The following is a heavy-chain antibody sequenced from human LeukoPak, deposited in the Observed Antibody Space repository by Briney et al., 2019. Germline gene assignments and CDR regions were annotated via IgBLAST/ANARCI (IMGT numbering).Heavy chain of an antibody. CDR2: ISGSGGST. CDR3: AKSTDIVVVPAAIRYFDY. D-gene: IGHD2-2*02. CDR1: GFTFSSYP. Sequence: GGSLRLSCAASGFTFSSYPMHWVRQAPGKGLEWVSAISGSGGSTYYADSVKGRFTISRDNSKNTLYLQMNSLRAEDTAVYYCAKSTDIVVVPAAIRYFDYWGQGTLVTVSS. V-gene: IGHV3-23*01. J-gene: IGHJ4*03.